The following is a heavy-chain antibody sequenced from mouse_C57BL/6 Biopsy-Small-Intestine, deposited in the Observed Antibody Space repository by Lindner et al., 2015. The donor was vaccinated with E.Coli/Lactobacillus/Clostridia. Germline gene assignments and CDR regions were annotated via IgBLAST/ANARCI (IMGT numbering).Heavy chain of an antibody. D-gene: IGHD2-3*01. CDR2: IDPEDGET. CDR3: ASIYDGYYDYFDV. J-gene: IGHJ1*03. Sequence: VQLQESGAELVKPGASVKLSCTASGFNIKDYYIHWVKQRTEQGLEWIGRIDPEDGETKYAPKFQGKATITADTSSNTAYLQLSSLTSEDTAVYYCASIYDGYYDYFDVWGTGTTVTVSS. CDR1: GFNIKDYY. V-gene: IGHV14-2*01.